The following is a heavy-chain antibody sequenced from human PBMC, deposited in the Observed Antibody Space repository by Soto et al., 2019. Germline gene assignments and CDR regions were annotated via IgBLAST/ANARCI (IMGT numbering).Heavy chain of an antibody. CDR2: VSSAGSTK. CDR1: GFIFSNYG. D-gene: IGHD5-18*01. CDR3: AKDLGYSYGGFFDY. V-gene: IGHV3-30*18. J-gene: IGHJ4*02. Sequence: QVQLVESEGGVVQPERSLRLSCAASGFIFSNYGMHWVRQAPGKGLEWVAVVSSAGSTKYYADSVKGRFTISRDNSKNTVFLQMNSLRAEDTAVYYCAKDLGYSYGGFFDYWGQGTLVTVSS.